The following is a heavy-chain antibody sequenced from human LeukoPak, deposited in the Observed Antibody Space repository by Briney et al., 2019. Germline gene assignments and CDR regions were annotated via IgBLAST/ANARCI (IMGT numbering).Heavy chain of an antibody. J-gene: IGHJ5*02. V-gene: IGHV4-61*02. D-gene: IGHD6-13*01. CDR1: GGSISSGSYY. CDR3: ARDGWYSSSWYRQNWFDP. Sequence: PSETLSLTCTVSGGSISSGSYYWSWIRQPAGKGLERIGRIYTSGSTNYNPSLKSRVTISVDTSENQFSLKLSSVTAADTAVYYCARDGWYSSSWYRQNWFDPWGQGTLVTVSS. CDR2: IYTSGST.